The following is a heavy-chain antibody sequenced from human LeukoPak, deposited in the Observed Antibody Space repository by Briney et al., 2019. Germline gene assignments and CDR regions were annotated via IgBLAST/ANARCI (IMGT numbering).Heavy chain of an antibody. CDR2: ISYDGSNK. J-gene: IGHJ6*02. V-gene: IGHV3-30*03. D-gene: IGHD3-16*01. Sequence: GGSLRLSCAASGFTFSTYVMHWVRQAPGKGLEWVAVISYDGSNKYYADSVKGRFTISRDNSKNTLYLQMNSLRADDTAIYYCARNQQLGGHSYYYYGMDVWGQGTTVTVSS. CDR3: ARNQQLGGHSYYYYGMDV. CDR1: GFTFSTYV.